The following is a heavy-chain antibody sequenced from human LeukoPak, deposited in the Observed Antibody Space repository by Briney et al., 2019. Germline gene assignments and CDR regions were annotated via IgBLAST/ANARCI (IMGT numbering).Heavy chain of an antibody. CDR1: GGSISSGDYY. CDR3: ASQYHYDSSGYYF. J-gene: IGHJ4*02. Sequence: PPETLSLTCTVSGGSISSGDYYWSWIRQPPGKGLEWIGYIYYSGSTYYNPSLKSRVTISVDTSKNQFSLKLSSVTAADTAVYYCASQYHYDSSGYYFWGQGTLVTVSS. D-gene: IGHD3-22*01. V-gene: IGHV4-30-4*08. CDR2: IYYSGST.